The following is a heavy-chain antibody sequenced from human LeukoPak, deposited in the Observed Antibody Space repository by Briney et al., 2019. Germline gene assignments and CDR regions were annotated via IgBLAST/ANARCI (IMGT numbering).Heavy chain of an antibody. CDR2: IYPGDSDT. V-gene: IGHV5-51*01. J-gene: IGHJ4*02. CDR3: ARHTDSSSWYSPADY. D-gene: IGHD6-13*01. Sequence: GESLEISFKGSGYSFTSYWIGWGRPMPGKGLEWMGIIYPGDSDTRYSPSFQGQVTISADKSISTAYLQWSSLKASDTAMYYCARHTDSSSWYSPADYWGQGTLVTVSS. CDR1: GYSFTSYW.